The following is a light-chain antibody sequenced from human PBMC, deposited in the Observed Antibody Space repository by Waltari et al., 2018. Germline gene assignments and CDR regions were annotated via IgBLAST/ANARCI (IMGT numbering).Light chain of an antibody. Sequence: QSALTQPASVSGSPGQSITISCNGTSSDVGGYNYVSWYQQHPGKAPKLMIYDVSKRPSGFSIRFSGSKAGNTASLTISVLQAEYEADYYCSSYTSSSTPYVVFGGGTKLTVL. CDR3: SSYTSSSTPYVV. V-gene: IGLV2-14*03. CDR1: SSDVGGYNY. CDR2: DVS. J-gene: IGLJ2*01.